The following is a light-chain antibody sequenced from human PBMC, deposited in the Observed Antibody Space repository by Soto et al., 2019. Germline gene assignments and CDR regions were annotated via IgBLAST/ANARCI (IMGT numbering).Light chain of an antibody. CDR2: GGS. J-gene: IGKJ1*01. V-gene: IGKV3-20*01. Sequence: EIVLTQSPDTLSLSPGERVTLSCRASQSFSSSYLAWYQQKPGQAPRLLIYGGSSRAIGIPDRFIGSGSGTDFTLTISRLEPEDFAVYYCQQYGGSSTWTFGQGTKVESK. CDR3: QQYGGSSTWT. CDR1: QSFSSSY.